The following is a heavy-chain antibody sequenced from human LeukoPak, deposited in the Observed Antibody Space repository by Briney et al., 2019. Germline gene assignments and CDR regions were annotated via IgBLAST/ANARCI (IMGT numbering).Heavy chain of an antibody. CDR1: GFTFSNAW. D-gene: IGHD3-22*01. V-gene: IGHV3-15*01. Sequence: GGSLRLSCAASGFTFSNAWMSWVRQAPGKGLEWVGRIKSKTDGGTTDYAAPVKGRFTISRDDSKNTLYLQMNSLKTEDTAVYYCTTPYYYDSSGYTTDFDYWGQGTLVTVSS. CDR2: IKSKTDGGTT. J-gene: IGHJ4*02. CDR3: TTPYYYDSSGYTTDFDY.